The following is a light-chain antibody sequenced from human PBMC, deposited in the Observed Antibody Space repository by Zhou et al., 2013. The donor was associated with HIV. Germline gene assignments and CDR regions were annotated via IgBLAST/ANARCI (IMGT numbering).Light chain of an antibody. CDR1: QSLLQNNGYNY. Sequence: DIVMTQSPLSLPVTPGEPASISCRSSQSLLQNNGYNYLDWYLQKPGQSPQLLIYLGSNRASGVPDRFSGSGSGTDFTLKISRVEAEDVGVYYCMQALQTPPTFGQGTKVEIK. J-gene: IGKJ1*01. CDR2: LGS. CDR3: MQALQTPPT. V-gene: IGKV2-28*01.